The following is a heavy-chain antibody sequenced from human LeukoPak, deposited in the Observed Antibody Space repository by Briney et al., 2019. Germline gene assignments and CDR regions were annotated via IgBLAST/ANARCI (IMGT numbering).Heavy chain of an antibody. V-gene: IGHV1-18*01. Sequence: ASLKGSCKASVYTFTSYVISCVRQAPGQGREWRGWISAYNGNTNYAQKLQGRVTMTTDTSTRTAYMELRSLRSDDSAVYYCARAVGARLAYFGYWGQGTLVPVSS. J-gene: IGHJ4*02. D-gene: IGHD1-26*01. CDR3: ARAVGARLAYFGY. CDR2: ISAYNGNT. CDR1: VYTFTSYV.